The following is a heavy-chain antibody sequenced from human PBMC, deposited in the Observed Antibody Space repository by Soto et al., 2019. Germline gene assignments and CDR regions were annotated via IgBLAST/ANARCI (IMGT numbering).Heavy chain of an antibody. V-gene: IGHV1-3*01. CDR1: GYTFTSYA. Sequence: GASVKVSCKASGYTFTSYAMHWVRQAPGQRLEWMGWINAGNGNTKYSQKFQGRVTITRDTSASTAYMELSSLRSEDTAVYYCARDRITGTYKTGYYGMDVWGQGTTVTVSS. D-gene: IGHD1-20*01. CDR3: ARDRITGTYKTGYYGMDV. CDR2: INAGNGNT. J-gene: IGHJ6*02.